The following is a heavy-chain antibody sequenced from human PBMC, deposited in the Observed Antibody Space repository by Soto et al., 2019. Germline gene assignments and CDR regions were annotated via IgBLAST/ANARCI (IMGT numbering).Heavy chain of an antibody. CDR3: AKDPQLELDFDY. D-gene: IGHD1-7*01. J-gene: IGHJ4*02. CDR2: ISGSGGST. CDR1: GFTFSSYA. Sequence: GGSLRLFCAASGFTFSSYAMSWVRQAPGKGLEWVSAISGSGGSTYYADSVKGRFTISRDNSKNTLYLQMNSLRAEDTAVYYCAKDPQLELDFDYWGQGTLVTVSS. V-gene: IGHV3-23*01.